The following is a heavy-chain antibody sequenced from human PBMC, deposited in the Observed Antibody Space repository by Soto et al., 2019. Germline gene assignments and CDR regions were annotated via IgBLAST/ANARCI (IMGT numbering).Heavy chain of an antibody. V-gene: IGHV3-30*03. J-gene: IGHJ4*02. D-gene: IGHD5-18*01. CDR3: VSDRGYGHASVPYS. Sequence: QAHLVESGGGVVQPGRSLRLSCAASGFTFTSYGMHWVRQAPGTRLEWVAVISYDGGLQHYADSMKGRFTISRDSYKNLVFLQMNSLRAEDTAVYYWVSDRGYGHASVPYSWGQGTLVSVSS. CDR1: GFTFTSYG. CDR2: ISYDGGLQ.